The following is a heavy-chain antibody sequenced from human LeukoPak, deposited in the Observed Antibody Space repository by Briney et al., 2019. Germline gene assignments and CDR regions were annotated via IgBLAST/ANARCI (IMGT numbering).Heavy chain of an antibody. D-gene: IGHD3-22*01. Sequence: GESLKISCKGSGYTFSSYWIAWVRQMPGKGLEWMGIIYPGDSDIRYSPSFQGQVTISADKSTSTAFLQWSSLKASDTAMYYCARLNGYYDSSVYYPDAFDIWGQGTVVTVSS. CDR3: ARLNGYYDSSVYYPDAFDI. CDR1: GYTFSSYW. J-gene: IGHJ3*02. CDR2: IYPGDSDI. V-gene: IGHV5-51*01.